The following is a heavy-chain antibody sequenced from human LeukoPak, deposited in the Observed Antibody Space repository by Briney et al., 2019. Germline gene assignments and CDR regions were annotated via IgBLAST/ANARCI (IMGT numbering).Heavy chain of an antibody. Sequence: ASVKASCKASGYTFTRYYMHWVRQAPGQGLEWMGIINPSDGVIDYAQKFQDRVTMTRDTSTSTVYMELSSLRSEDTAVYYCARRGSGSYVLDYWGQGTLVTVSS. CDR2: INPSDGVI. CDR3: ARRGSGSYVLDY. D-gene: IGHD3-10*01. J-gene: IGHJ4*02. V-gene: IGHV1-46*01. CDR1: GYTFTRYY.